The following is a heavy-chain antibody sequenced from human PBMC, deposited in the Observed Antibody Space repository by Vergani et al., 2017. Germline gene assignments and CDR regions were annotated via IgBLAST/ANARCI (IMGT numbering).Heavy chain of an antibody. V-gene: IGHV1-46*01. CDR3: ARFSRFLEWSMQSGDAFDI. CDR2: INPSGGST. Sequence: QVQLVQSGAEVKKPGASVKVSCKASGYTFTSYYMHWVRQAPGQGLEWMGIINPSGGSTSYAQKFQGRVTMTRDTSTSTVYMELSSLRAEDTAVYYCARFSRFLEWSMQSGDAFDIWGQGTMVTVSS. D-gene: IGHD3-3*01. J-gene: IGHJ3*02. CDR1: GYTFTSYY.